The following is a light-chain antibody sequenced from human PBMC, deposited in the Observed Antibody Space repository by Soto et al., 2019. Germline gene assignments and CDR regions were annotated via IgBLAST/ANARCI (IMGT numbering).Light chain of an antibody. V-gene: IGLV2-14*01. Sequence: QSVLTQPPSASGSPGQSVTISCTGTSSDVGGYNYVSWYQQHPGKAPKLMIYDVINRPSGVSNRFSGSKSGNTASLTISGLQAEDEADYDCSSYTSSSTLGMFGGGTKLTVL. CDR1: SSDVGGYNY. CDR2: DVI. CDR3: SSYTSSSTLGM. J-gene: IGLJ3*02.